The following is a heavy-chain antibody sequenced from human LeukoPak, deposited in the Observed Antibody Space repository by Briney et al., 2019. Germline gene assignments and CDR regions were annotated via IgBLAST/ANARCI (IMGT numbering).Heavy chain of an antibody. CDR2: INPHSGVT. CDR3: VREGNELLSKNFDY. V-gene: IGHV1-2*02. D-gene: IGHD2-21*02. J-gene: IGHJ4*02. Sequence: ASVKVSCKASGFTFTGYYIHWVRQAPGQGLEWMGYINPHSGVTNSPQKFQGRVTMTTDTSIRAVYMELSSLISDDTAIYYCVREGNELLSKNFDYWGQGTLVTVSS. CDR1: GFTFTGYY.